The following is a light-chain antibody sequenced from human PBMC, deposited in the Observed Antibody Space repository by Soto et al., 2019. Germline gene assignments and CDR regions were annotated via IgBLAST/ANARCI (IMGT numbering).Light chain of an antibody. CDR3: AAWDDNMNAYV. CDR2: LGD. CDR1: TSNIGTFY. Sequence: QSVLTQPPSASSTPGQTVTISCSGSTSNIGTFYVYWYQHLPGKAPKLLISLGDQRASGVSDRFSGSKSGTSASLAINGLRSDDEADYYCAAWDDNMNAYVFGSGTKLTVL. J-gene: IGLJ1*01. V-gene: IGLV1-47*02.